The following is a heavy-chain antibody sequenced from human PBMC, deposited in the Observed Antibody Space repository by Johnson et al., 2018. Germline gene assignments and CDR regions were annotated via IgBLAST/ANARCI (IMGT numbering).Heavy chain of an antibody. J-gene: IGHJ6*02. CDR3: TTDRVP. Sequence: VQLVQSGGGLVQPGGSLRLSCAASGFNFSSYWMHWVRQAPGKGLVWVGRLKSKNDGGTTDYAAPVKGRFTISRDDSKTTLYLQMNSLKTEDPAVYYCTTDRVPWGQGTTVTVSS. CDR2: LKSKNDGGTT. CDR1: GFNFSSYW. V-gene: IGHV3-15*01.